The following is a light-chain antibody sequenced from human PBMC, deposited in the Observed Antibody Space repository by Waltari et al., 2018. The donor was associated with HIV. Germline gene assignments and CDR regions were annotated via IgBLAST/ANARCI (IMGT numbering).Light chain of an antibody. CDR3: QQYGSSPET. J-gene: IGKJ1*01. Sequence: EIVLTQSPGTLSLSPGERATLPCRASQSVSSSYLAWYQQKPGQAPILLIYGASSRATGIPDRFSGSGSGTDFTLTISRLEPEDFAVYYCQQYGSSPETFGQVTKVEIK. CDR1: QSVSSSY. CDR2: GAS. V-gene: IGKV3-20*01.